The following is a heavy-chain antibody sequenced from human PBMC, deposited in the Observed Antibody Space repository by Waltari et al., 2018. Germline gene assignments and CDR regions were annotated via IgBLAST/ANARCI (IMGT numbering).Heavy chain of an antibody. CDR3: ARVLVGANYFDY. CDR1: GFPFSSYG. CDR2: IWYDGSNK. D-gene: IGHD1-26*01. V-gene: IGHV3-33*01. Sequence: QVQLVESGGGVVQPGRSLRLSCAASGFPFSSYGLHWVRQAPGKGLEWVAVIWYDGSNKYYADSVKGRFTISRDNSKNTLYLQMNSLRAEDTAVYYCARVLVGANYFDYWGQGTLVTVSS. J-gene: IGHJ4*02.